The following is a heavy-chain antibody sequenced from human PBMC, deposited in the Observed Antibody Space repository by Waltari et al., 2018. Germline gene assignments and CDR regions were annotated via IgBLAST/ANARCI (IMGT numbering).Heavy chain of an antibody. CDR2: MFYSGST. Sequence: QLQLQESGPGLVKPSETLSLTCTVPGGSISSSSYYWGWNRQPPGKGLECIGSMFYSGSTYYNPSLKSRVTISVDTSKNQFSLKLSSVTAADTAVYYCARHGVVFGGMDVWGQGTTVTVSS. V-gene: IGHV4-39*01. CDR1: GGSISSSSYY. J-gene: IGHJ6*02. D-gene: IGHD3-10*02. CDR3: ARHGVVFGGMDV.